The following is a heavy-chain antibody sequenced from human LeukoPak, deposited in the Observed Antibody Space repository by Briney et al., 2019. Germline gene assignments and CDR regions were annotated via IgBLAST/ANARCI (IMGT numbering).Heavy chain of an antibody. V-gene: IGHV1-18*01. CDR1: GYTFTSYG. Sequence: GASVKVSCKASGYTFTSYGISWVRQAPGQGLEWMGWISAYNGNTNYAQKLQGRVTMTTDTSTSTAYMELRSLRSDDTAVYYCARDVGRYYGSGRNQGWESFYYYYYMDVWGKGTTVTISS. CDR2: ISAYNGNT. J-gene: IGHJ6*03. D-gene: IGHD3-10*01. CDR3: ARDVGRYYGSGRNQGWESFYYYYYMDV.